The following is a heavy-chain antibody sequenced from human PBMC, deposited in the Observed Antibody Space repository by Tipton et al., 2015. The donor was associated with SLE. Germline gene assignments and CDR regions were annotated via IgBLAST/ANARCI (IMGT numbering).Heavy chain of an antibody. CDR1: GGSISSSSYP. CDR2: VYYSGKT. D-gene: IGHD2/OR15-2a*01. V-gene: IGHV4-39*07. CDR3: ATSDFYGSGQGLDV. J-gene: IGHJ6*02. Sequence: TLSLTCTVSGGSISSSSYPWAWIRQPPGKGLEWIGSVYYSGKTSYTPSLMNRVIISEDTSTNQFSLILSSVTAADTAVYYCATSDFYGSGQGLDVSGQGTTVTVSS.